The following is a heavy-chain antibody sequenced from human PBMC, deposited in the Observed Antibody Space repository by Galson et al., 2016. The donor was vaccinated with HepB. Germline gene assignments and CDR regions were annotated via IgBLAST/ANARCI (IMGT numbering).Heavy chain of an antibody. CDR2: IYHSGTT. CDR3: AGYASGRYFDTFDI. J-gene: IGHJ3*02. Sequence: TLSLTCTVSGGSISSGGHSWNWIRQPPGKGLEWIGHIYHSGTTYYKPSLKGRATISMDRSNNQFSLKLTSVTAADTAVYFCAGYASGRYFDTFDIWGQGTMVTVSS. V-gene: IGHV4-30-2*01. D-gene: IGHD3-10*01. CDR1: GGSISSGGHS.